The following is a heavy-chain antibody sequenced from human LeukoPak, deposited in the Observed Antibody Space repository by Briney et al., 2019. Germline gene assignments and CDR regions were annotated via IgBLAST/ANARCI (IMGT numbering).Heavy chain of an antibody. D-gene: IGHD3-10*01. Sequence: PSETLSLTCTVSGGSISSSSYYWGWMRQPPGKGLEWIGSIYYSGSTYYNPSLKSRVTISVDTSKNQFSLKLSSVTAADTAVYYCARTLWFGGEWFDPWGQGTLVTVSS. V-gene: IGHV4-39*01. CDR1: GGSISSSSYY. CDR2: IYYSGST. CDR3: ARTLWFGGEWFDP. J-gene: IGHJ5*02.